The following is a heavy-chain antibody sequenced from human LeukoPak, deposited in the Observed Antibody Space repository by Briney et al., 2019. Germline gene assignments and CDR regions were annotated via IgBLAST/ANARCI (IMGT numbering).Heavy chain of an antibody. CDR1: GFTFDDYA. D-gene: IGHD3-10*01. CDR3: AKDIRSFGHYYFDY. Sequence: PGRSLRLFCAASGFTFDDYAMHWVRQAPGKGLEWVSGISWNSGSIGYADSVKGRFTISRDNAKNSLYLQMNSLRAEDTAFYYCAKDIRSFGHYYFDYWGQGTLVTVSS. J-gene: IGHJ4*02. CDR2: ISWNSGSI. V-gene: IGHV3-9*01.